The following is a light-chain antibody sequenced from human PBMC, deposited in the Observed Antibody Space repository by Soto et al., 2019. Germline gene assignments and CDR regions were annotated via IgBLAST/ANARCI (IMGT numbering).Light chain of an antibody. CDR3: QQYDSSPWT. Sequence: EIVLTQSPGTLSLSPGERATLSCRASQSIGGNYLAWYQQQPGRAPRLLMYGASRRATGIPDRFSGSASGTDFTLTISRLEPEDFAVYYCQQYDSSPWTFGRGTKVDIK. V-gene: IGKV3-20*01. CDR1: QSIGGNY. J-gene: IGKJ1*01. CDR2: GAS.